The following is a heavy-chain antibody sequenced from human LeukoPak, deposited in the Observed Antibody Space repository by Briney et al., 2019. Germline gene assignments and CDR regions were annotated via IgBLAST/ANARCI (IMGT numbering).Heavy chain of an antibody. CDR2: IYYTGRT. D-gene: IGHD1-1*01. CDR3: AQSLGSGNWIGNWFDP. Sequence: KSSETLSLTCTASGGSISSSSHSWGWIRQPPGKGLEWTGTIYYTGRTYYNPSLESRLTISVDTSKNQFSLKLTSVTAADTAIYYCAQSLGSGNWIGNWFDPWGQGTLVTVSS. V-gene: IGHV4-39*01. CDR1: GGSISSSSHS. J-gene: IGHJ5*02.